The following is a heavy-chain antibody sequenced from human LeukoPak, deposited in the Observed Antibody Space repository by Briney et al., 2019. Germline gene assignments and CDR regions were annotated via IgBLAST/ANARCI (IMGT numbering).Heavy chain of an antibody. D-gene: IGHD2-2*01. CDR1: GYTFTDYY. J-gene: IGHJ4*02. Sequence: ASVKVSCKASGYTFTDYYIHWVRQAPGQGLEWMGRINPNSGLTNYVQKFQDRVTMTRDTSISTAYMELYRLRSDDTAVYYCARDPYRAPPASSPTYWGQGTLVTVSS. CDR2: INPNSGLT. CDR3: ARDPYRAPPASSPTY. V-gene: IGHV1-2*06.